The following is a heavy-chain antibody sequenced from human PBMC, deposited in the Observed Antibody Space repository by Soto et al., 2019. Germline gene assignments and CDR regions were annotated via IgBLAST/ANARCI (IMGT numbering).Heavy chain of an antibody. Sequence: QLQLQESGPGLVKPSETLSLSCAVSGDSISSSSHKWGWIRQPPGKGLEWIGSFYYGQTTYHNPSLKSRVTISVDTSKNQFSLRLSSVTAADTARYYCAGYYWNSAEQIDYWGQGILVTVSS. CDR1: GDSISSSSHK. V-gene: IGHV4-39*01. D-gene: IGHD3-3*01. J-gene: IGHJ4*02. CDR2: FYYGQTT. CDR3: AGYYWNSAEQIDY.